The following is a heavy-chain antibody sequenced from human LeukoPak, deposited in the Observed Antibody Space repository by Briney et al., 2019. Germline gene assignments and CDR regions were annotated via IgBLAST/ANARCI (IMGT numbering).Heavy chain of an antibody. CDR3: ARDSGGVRGVTIIGFFDY. Sequence: PSQTLSLTCTVSGGSISSYYWSWIRQPPGKGLEWIGYIYYSGSTYYNPSLKSRVTISVDTSKNQFSLKLSSVTAADTAVYYCARDSGGVRGVTIIGFFDYWGQGTLVTVSS. J-gene: IGHJ4*02. D-gene: IGHD3-10*01. V-gene: IGHV4-30-4*01. CDR2: IYYSGST. CDR1: GGSISSYY.